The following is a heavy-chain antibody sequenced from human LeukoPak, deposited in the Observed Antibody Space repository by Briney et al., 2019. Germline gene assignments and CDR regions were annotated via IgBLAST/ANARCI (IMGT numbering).Heavy chain of an antibody. CDR1: GYSFTSYW. V-gene: IGHV5-51*01. CDR2: IYPGDSDT. D-gene: IGHD2-21*02. Sequence: GESLTISCKGSGYSFTSYWIGWVRQMPGKGLEWMGIIYPGDSDTKYIPSSPAHVTISADKSISTAYLQWSSLKASDTAMYYCARALGYCGGDCYHDYWGQGTLVTVSS. CDR3: ARALGYCGGDCYHDY. J-gene: IGHJ4*02.